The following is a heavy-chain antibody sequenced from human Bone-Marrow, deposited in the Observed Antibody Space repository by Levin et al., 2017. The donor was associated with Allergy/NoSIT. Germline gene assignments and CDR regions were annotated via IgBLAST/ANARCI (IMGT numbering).Heavy chain of an antibody. CDR1: GGSLSSGSYY. D-gene: IGHD4-23*01. Sequence: GSLRLSCTVSGGSLSSGSYYWSWIRQPPGTGLEWIAYIYHSGSTKYNPSLKSRVTISLDTSRNQFSLRLTSLTAADTAVYYCARGSYFGGLSFDCWGKGTLVTVSS. V-gene: IGHV4-61*01. CDR2: IYHSGST. CDR3: ARGSYFGGLSFDC. J-gene: IGHJ4*02.